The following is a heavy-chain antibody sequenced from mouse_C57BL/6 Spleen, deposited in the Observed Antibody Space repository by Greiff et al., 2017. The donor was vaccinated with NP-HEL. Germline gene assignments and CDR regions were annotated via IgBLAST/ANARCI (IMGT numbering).Heavy chain of an antibody. Sequence: EVQVVESGGDLVKPGGSLKLSCAASGFTFSSYGMSWVRQTPDKRLEWVATISSGGSYTYYPDSVKGRFTISRDNAKNTLYLQMSSLKSEDTAMYYCARLLTTERAYWGQGTLVTVSA. V-gene: IGHV5-6*01. CDR2: ISSGGSYT. D-gene: IGHD1-1*01. J-gene: IGHJ3*01. CDR3: ARLLTTERAY. CDR1: GFTFSSYG.